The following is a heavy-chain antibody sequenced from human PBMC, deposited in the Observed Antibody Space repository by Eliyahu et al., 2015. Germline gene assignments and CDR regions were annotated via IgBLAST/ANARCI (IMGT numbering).Heavy chain of an antibody. CDR2: IYYTGST. D-gene: IGHD2-21*02. CDR1: GGSINTYY. CDR3: ARLGLLPYYFDI. Sequence: QEHLQESGPGLVKPSETLSLTCTVSGGSINTYYWSWIRQPPGKGLEWIGYIYYTGSTNYNPSLKSRVTISLDTSKNQFSLMLSSVTAADTAVYYCARLGLLPYYFDIWGRGTLVTVSS. J-gene: IGHJ2*01. V-gene: IGHV4-59*12.